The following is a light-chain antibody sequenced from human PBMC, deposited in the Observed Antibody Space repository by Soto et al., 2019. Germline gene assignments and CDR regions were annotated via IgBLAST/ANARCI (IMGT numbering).Light chain of an antibody. CDR1: QTIDSW. J-gene: IGKJ1*01. CDR3: QQYHIYSGT. V-gene: IGKV1-5*03. CDR2: KAS. Sequence: DIQMTQSPSTLSASVGYRFTITCRASQTIDSWLSWYQQRPGKPPNLLIYKASTLASGVPSRFSGSGSGTEFTLTTNSLQPDDFATYYCQQYHIYSGTFGQGTTGDIK.